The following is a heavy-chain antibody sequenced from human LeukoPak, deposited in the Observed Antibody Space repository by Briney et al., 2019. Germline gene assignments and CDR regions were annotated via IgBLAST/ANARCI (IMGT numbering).Heavy chain of an antibody. V-gene: IGHV3-74*01. CDR1: GFTFSSYW. Sequence: GGSLRLSCAASGFTFSSYWMYWVRQGPGKGLVWVSRINSDGSSTRYADSVKGRFTISRDNAKNTLYLQMNSLRAEDTAVYYCARERTLVATIPPREKKKNYYMDVWGKGTTVTVSS. CDR3: ARERTLVATIPPREKKKNYYMDV. D-gene: IGHD5-12*01. CDR2: INSDGSST. J-gene: IGHJ6*03.